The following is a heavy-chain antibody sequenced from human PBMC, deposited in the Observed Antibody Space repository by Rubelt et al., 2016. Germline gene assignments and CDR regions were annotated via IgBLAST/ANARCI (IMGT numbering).Heavy chain of an antibody. V-gene: IGHV4-4*07. J-gene: IGHJ3*02. CDR3: AREGVGSGEGGAFDI. D-gene: IGHD6-19*01. CDR1: GGSISSYY. CDR2: IYNSGRT. Sequence: QVQLQESGPGLVKPSETLSLTCTVSGGSISSYYWSCIRQPAGKGLEWIGLIYNSGRTNYNPSLKSRVTMSVDTSKNQFSPKLSSVTAADTAGYYWAREGVGSGEGGAFDIWGQGTMVTVSS.